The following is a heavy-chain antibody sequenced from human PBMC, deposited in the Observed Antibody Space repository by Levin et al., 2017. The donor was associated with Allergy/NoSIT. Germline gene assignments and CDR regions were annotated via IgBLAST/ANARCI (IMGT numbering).Heavy chain of an antibody. CDR1: GFTFSNYA. Sequence: GESLKISCAASGFTFSNYAMSWVRQAPGKGLEWVSAITNSGRTYYADSVKGRFTVSRDNSKNTLYLQMNSLRADDTAVYYGAKEMTTVVPVFDYWGQGTMVTVSS. CDR3: AKEMTTVVPVFDY. D-gene: IGHD4-23*01. CDR2: ITNSGRT. V-gene: IGHV3-23*01. J-gene: IGHJ4*02.